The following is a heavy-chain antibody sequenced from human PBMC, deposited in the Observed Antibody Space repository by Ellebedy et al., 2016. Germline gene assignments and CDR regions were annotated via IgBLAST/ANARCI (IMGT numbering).Heavy chain of an antibody. V-gene: IGHV1-69*13. Sequence: SVKVSXXASGGTFSSYAISWVRQAPGQGLEWMGGIIPIFGTANYAQKFQGRVTITADESTSTAYMELSSLRSEDTAVYYCATELRGAFDIWGQGTMVTVSS. CDR3: ATELRGAFDI. J-gene: IGHJ3*02. CDR2: IIPIFGTA. D-gene: IGHD3-16*01. CDR1: GGTFSSYA.